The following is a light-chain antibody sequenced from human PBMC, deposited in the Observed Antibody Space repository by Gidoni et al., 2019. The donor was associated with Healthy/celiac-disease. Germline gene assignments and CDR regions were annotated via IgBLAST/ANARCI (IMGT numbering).Light chain of an antibody. CDR1: SSDVGGYNY. Sequence: QSALTQPASVSGSPGQSITISCTRTSSDVGGYNYVPWYQQHPGKAPKLMIYEVSNRPSGVSNRLSGSKSGNTASLTISGLQAEDEADYYCSSYTSSSTPYVFGTGTKVTVL. CDR3: SSYTSSSTPYV. J-gene: IGLJ1*01. V-gene: IGLV2-14*01. CDR2: EVS.